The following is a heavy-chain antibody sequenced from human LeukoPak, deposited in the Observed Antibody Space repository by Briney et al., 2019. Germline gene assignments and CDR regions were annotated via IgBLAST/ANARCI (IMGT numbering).Heavy chain of an antibody. V-gene: IGHV3-21*01. D-gene: IGHD4-11*01. CDR1: GFTFSSYS. CDR3: ARAHSPYYQYGMDV. J-gene: IGHJ6*02. Sequence: GGSLRLSCVASGFTFSSYSMNWVRQAPGKGLEWVSSISSSSSYIDYADSVKGRFTISRDNAKNSLYLQMNSLRAEDTAVYYCARAHSPYYQYGMDVWGQGTTVTVSS. CDR2: ISSSSSYI.